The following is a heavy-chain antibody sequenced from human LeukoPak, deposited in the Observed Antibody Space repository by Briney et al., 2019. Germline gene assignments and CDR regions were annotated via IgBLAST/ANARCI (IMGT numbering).Heavy chain of an antibody. CDR1: GFTFSSYV. Sequence: PGGSLRLSCAASGFTFSSYVMSWVRQAPGKGLEWVSAISGSGGSTYYADSVKGRFTISRDNSKNTLYLQMNSLRAEDTAVYYCAKGPWFGELLYFQHWGQGTLVTVSS. CDR3: AKGPWFGELLYFQH. D-gene: IGHD3-10*01. CDR2: ISGSGGST. V-gene: IGHV3-23*01. J-gene: IGHJ1*01.